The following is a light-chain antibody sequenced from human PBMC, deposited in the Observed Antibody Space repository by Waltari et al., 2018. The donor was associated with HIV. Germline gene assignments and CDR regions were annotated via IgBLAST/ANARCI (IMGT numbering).Light chain of an antibody. CDR1: SPNLWRTY. CDR2: DNT. V-gene: IGLV1-51*01. Sequence: QSVLTQPPSVSAAPGQKVTISCSGSSPNLWRTYVYWYQQLPGAAPKLLIYDNTERPSGIPDRFSGSKSGTSATLGITGLQTGDEADYYCGTWDSSLGGWVFGGGTKLAVL. CDR3: GTWDSSLGGWV. J-gene: IGLJ3*02.